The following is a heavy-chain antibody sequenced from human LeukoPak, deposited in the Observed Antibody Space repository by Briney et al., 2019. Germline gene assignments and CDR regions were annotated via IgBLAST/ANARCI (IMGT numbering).Heavy chain of an antibody. J-gene: IGHJ5*02. D-gene: IGHD4-11*01. CDR2: IIPILGIA. CDR1: GGTFSSYT. Sequence: SVKVSRKASGGTFSSYTISWVRQAPGQGLEWMGRIIPILGIANYAQKFQGRVTITADKSTSTAYMELSSLRSEDTAVYYCARDLGNYVVRWFDPWGQGTLVTVSS. V-gene: IGHV1-69*04. CDR3: ARDLGNYVVRWFDP.